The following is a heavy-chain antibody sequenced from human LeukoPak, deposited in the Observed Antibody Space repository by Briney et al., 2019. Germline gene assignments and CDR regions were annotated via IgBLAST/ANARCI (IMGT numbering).Heavy chain of an antibody. D-gene: IGHD1-26*01. J-gene: IGHJ4*02. Sequence: SETLSLTCTVSGGSISSYYWNWIRQPPGKGMEWIGYIYYSGSTKYNPSLRSRVTTSMDTSKNQLSLKLTSVTAADTAVYYCARDGRFPPEVLPRYFDYWGQGTLVTVSS. V-gene: IGHV4-59*01. CDR3: ARDGRFPPEVLPRYFDY. CDR2: IYYSGST. CDR1: GGSISSYY.